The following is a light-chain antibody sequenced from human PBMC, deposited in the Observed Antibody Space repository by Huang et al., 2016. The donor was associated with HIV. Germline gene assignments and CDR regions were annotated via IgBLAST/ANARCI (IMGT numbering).Light chain of an antibody. CDR3: QQSFSVPRT. J-gene: IGKJ1*01. V-gene: IGKV1-39*01. CDR1: QNITKS. Sequence: DIQMTQSPPSLSASVEDRVTFTCRANQNITKSLNWYQQKPGKAPKLLIYTASTLESGVPSRFSGGGSGSRFTLNITNLQPEDFATYYCQQSFSVPRTFG. CDR2: TAS.